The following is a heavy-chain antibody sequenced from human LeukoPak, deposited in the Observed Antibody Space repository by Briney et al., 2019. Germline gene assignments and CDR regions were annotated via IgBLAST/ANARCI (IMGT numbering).Heavy chain of an antibody. CDR1: GFTFSSYA. Sequence: QPGGSLRLSCAASGFTFSSYAMSWVRQAPGKGLEWVSAISGSGGSTYYADSVKGRFTISRDNPKNTLYLQMNSLRAEDTAVYYCAKAPIAALNYYFDYWGQGTLVTVSS. V-gene: IGHV3-23*01. J-gene: IGHJ4*02. CDR2: ISGSGGST. D-gene: IGHD6-13*01. CDR3: AKAPIAALNYYFDY.